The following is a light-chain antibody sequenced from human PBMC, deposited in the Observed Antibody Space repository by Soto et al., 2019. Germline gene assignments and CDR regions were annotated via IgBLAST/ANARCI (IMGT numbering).Light chain of an antibody. J-gene: IGKJ1*01. V-gene: IGKV1-5*01. CDR2: DAS. CDR1: RSIIDW. CDR3: LQYSSHSWT. Sequence: DIQMAQAPSTLSASVVYRVTITFLAIRSIIDWLAWYQQKPGKAPELLIFDASSLKSGVPSRFSGSGSGTEFTLTISRLQPDDVATYYCLQYSSHSWTFGQGTKVDIK.